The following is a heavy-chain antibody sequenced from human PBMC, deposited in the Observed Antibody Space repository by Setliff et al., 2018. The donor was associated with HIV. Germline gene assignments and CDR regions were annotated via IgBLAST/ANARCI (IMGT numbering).Heavy chain of an antibody. D-gene: IGHD3-10*01. J-gene: IGHJ6*03. CDR1: AYIFANHW. CDR2: INPADSDT. CDR3: ARAGSFDPYYYMDV. V-gene: IGHV5-51*01. Sequence: PGESLKISCKGSAYIFANHWIDWLRQMPGKGLEWMGMINPADSDTRYRPSLRGQVRISADKSTSTAYLQWSSLKASDTAMYYCARAGSFDPYYYMDVWGKGTRIAVSS.